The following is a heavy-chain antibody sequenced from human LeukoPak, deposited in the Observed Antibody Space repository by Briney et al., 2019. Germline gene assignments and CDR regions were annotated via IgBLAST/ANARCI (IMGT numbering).Heavy chain of an antibody. CDR1: GFSFSSYW. J-gene: IGHJ4*02. Sequence: GGSLRLSCAASGFSFSSYWMHWVRHAPGKGLMWVSRIDTDGSRTGYADYVKGRFTISRDNAKNTLYLQMNSLRAEDTAVYYCASSQWPHPLIYWGQGTLVTVSS. CDR2: IDTDGSRT. V-gene: IGHV3-74*01. D-gene: IGHD6-19*01. CDR3: ASSQWPHPLIY.